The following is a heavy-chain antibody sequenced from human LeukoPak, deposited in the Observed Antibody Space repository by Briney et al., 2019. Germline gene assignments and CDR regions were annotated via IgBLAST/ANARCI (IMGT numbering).Heavy chain of an antibody. CDR2: INISGGNT. V-gene: IGHV1-46*01. D-gene: IGHD5-12*01. CDR3: ARDGRSGYDLTRY. Sequence: ASVKVSCKASGYTFTSYYMYWVRQAPGQGLEWMGIINISGGNTNYAQKFQGRVTMTRDTSISTAYMELSRLRSDDTAVYYCARDGRSGYDLTRYWGQGTLVTVSS. CDR1: GYTFTSYY. J-gene: IGHJ4*02.